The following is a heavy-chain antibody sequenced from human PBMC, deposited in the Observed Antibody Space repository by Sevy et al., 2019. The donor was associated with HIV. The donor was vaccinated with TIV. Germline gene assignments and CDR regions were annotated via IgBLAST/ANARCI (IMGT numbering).Heavy chain of an antibody. D-gene: IGHD6-19*01. CDR3: ARSDRYSSGWYVNYYYHMDV. Sequence: GESLKISCKGSGYSFTSYWISWVRQMPGKGLEWMGTIDPSDSYTNYSPSFQGHVTISADKSISTAYLQWSSLKASDTAMYYCARSDRYSSGWYVNYYYHMDVWGKGTTVTVSS. CDR2: IDPSDSYT. V-gene: IGHV5-10-1*01. J-gene: IGHJ6*03. CDR1: GYSFTSYW.